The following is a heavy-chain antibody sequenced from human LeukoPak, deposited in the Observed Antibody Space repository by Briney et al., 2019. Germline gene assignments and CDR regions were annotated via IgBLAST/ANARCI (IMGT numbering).Heavy chain of an antibody. CDR3: AKSGNSAAAERYYYYYGMDV. CDR1: GFTFSSYA. CDR2: ISGSGGST. Sequence: GGSLRLSCAASGFTFSSYAMSWVRQAPGKGLECVSAISGSGGSTYYADSVKGRFTISRDNSKNTLYLQMNSLRAEDTAVCYCAKSGNSAAAERYYYYYGMDVWGQETTVTVSS. J-gene: IGHJ6*02. V-gene: IGHV3-23*01. D-gene: IGHD2-2*01.